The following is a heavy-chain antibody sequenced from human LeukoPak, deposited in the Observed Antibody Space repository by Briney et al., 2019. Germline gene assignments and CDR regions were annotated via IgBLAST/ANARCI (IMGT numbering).Heavy chain of an antibody. V-gene: IGHV3-74*01. CDR1: GFTFSSYW. J-gene: IGHJ4*02. CDR3: AREPHSSGNY. Sequence: PGGSLRLSCAASGFTFSSYWMHWVRQAPGKGLVWVARIISDGSSTSYADSVKGRFTISRDNAKNTLYLQMNSLRADDTAVHYCAREPHSSGNYWGPGTLVTVSS. D-gene: IGHD6-19*01. CDR2: IISDGSST.